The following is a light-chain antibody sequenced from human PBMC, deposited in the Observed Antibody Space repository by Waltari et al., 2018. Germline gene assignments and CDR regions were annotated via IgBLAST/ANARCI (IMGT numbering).Light chain of an antibody. J-gene: IGKJ2*01. CDR2: DSF. Sequence: EIVLTQSPGTLSLSPGERATLSCRASQIVGTDYLAWYQQKPGQAPRLLIYDSFTRASGVADRFSGSGSGTDFTLTISSLQPDDFATYYCQHYNLHSETFGQGTKLEIK. CDR3: QHYNLHSET. CDR1: QIVGTDY. V-gene: IGKV3-20*01.